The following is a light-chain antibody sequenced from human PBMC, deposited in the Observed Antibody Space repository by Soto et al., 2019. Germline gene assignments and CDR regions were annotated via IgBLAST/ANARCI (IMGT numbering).Light chain of an antibody. Sequence: EMVMTQSPVTLSGSPGERVTLSCRASRTISRNLAWYQQKPGQAPRLLIYGASTRATGIPDRFSGSGSATEFTLTINSLQSEDFAMYYCQPHNNWPVVTFGGGTRVEIK. CDR1: RTISRN. CDR3: QPHNNWPVVT. J-gene: IGKJ4*01. V-gene: IGKV3-15*01. CDR2: GAS.